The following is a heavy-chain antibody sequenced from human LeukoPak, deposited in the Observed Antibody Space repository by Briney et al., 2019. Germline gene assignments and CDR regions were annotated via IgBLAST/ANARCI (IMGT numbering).Heavy chain of an antibody. CDR3: ARELSFRDSSGYQRFDP. J-gene: IGHJ5*02. Sequence: PSETLSLTCTVSGGSISSYYWSWIRQPAGKGLEWIGRIYTSGSTNYNPSLKSRVTMSVDTSKNQFSLKPSSVTAADTAVYYCARELSFRDSSGYQRFDPWGQGTLVTVSS. D-gene: IGHD3-22*01. CDR2: IYTSGST. CDR1: GGSISSYY. V-gene: IGHV4-4*07.